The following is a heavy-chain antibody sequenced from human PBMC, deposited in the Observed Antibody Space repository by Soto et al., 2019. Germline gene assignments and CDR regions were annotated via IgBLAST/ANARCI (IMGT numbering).Heavy chain of an antibody. CDR2: INPNSGGT. V-gene: IGHV1-2*04. J-gene: IGHJ3*02. CDR3: ARAPGSRLLTGAFDI. CDR1: GYTFTGYY. D-gene: IGHD1-26*01. Sequence: GASVKVSCKASGYTFTGYYMHWVRQAPGQGLEWMGWINPNSGGTNYAQKFQGWVTMTRDTSNSTAYMELSRLRSEDTAVYYCARAPGSRLLTGAFDIWGQGTMVTVSS.